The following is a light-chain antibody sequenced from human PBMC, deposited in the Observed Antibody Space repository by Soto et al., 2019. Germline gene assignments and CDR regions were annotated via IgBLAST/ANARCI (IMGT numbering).Light chain of an antibody. CDR2: LGS. CDR3: MQALQTAWT. J-gene: IGKJ1*01. Sequence: DIVMTQSPLSLPXTPGEPASISCRSSQSLLHSNGYNYLDWYRQKPGQSPQLLIYLGSNRASGVPGRFSGSGSGTYFTLKISRVEAEDVGVYYCMQALQTAWTFGQGTKVDIK. V-gene: IGKV2-28*01. CDR1: QSLLHSNGYNY.